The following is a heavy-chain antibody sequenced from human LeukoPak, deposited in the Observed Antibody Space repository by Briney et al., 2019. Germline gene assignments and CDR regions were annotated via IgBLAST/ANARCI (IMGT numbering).Heavy chain of an antibody. J-gene: IGHJ4*02. CDR2: ISSSSTSI. CDR1: GFTFSIYS. D-gene: IGHD4-17*01. V-gene: IGHV3-48*02. Sequence: GGSLRLSCAASGFTFSIYSMNWVRQPPGKGLEWVSYISSSSTSIYYADSVKRRFTISRDDAKNSLYLQMNSLRDDDTAVYYCAGGDGDYDYFDYWGQGILVTVSS. CDR3: AGGDGDYDYFDY.